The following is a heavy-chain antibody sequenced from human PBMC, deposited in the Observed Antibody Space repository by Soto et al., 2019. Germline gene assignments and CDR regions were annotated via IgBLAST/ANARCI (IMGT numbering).Heavy chain of an antibody. CDR1: GFSLTTSGVG. V-gene: IGHV2-5*02. Sequence: QITLNESGPTQVKPRQTLTLTCTFSGFSLTTSGVGVGWIRQSPGKAPEWLALIYCDDDKRYSPSLKSRLTITKDTSKHQVVLTMADLDPADTATYYCAHRVLRTVFGLVTTTAIYFDFWGQGTPVAVSS. D-gene: IGHD3-3*01. CDR2: IYCDDDK. CDR3: AHRVLRTVFGLVTTTAIYFDF. J-gene: IGHJ4*02.